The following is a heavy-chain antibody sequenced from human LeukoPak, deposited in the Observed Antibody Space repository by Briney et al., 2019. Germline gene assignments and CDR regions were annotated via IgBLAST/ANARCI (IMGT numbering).Heavy chain of an antibody. CDR3: ARTSWFGELDYFDY. J-gene: IGHJ4*02. Sequence: GRSLRLSCAASGFTFSSYAMHWVRQAPGKGVEWVAVISYDGSNKYYADSVKGRFTVSRDNSKNTLYLQMNSLRAEDTAVYYCARTSWFGELDYFDYWGQGTLVTVSS. V-gene: IGHV3-30*04. CDR1: GFTFSSYA. CDR2: ISYDGSNK. D-gene: IGHD3-10*01.